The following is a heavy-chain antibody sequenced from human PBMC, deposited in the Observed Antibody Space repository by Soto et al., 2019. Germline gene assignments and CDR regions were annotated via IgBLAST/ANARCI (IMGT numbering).Heavy chain of an antibody. V-gene: IGHV4-59*08. J-gene: IGHJ4*02. Sequence: QVQLQESGPGLVKPSETLSLTCTVSGGSISSYYWSWIRQPPGKGLEWIGYIDYSGSTNYNPSLKSRVTISVDTSKNQFSLKRSSVTAADTAVYYYARRYVALFDYWCQGTLVTVSS. CDR1: GGSISSYY. D-gene: IGHD3-16*01. CDR2: IDYSGST. CDR3: ARRYVALFDY.